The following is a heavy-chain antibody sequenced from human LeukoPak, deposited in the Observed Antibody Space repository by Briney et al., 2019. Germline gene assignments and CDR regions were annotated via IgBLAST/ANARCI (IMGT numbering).Heavy chain of an antibody. CDR3: ARWGHFDTSGYFVVDY. CDR1: DGSISSYY. CDR2: IHYSGST. J-gene: IGHJ4*02. Sequence: SETLSLTCTISDGSISSYYWNWIRQSPGKGLEWIGHIHYSGSTRYNPSLQSRVSISIDTSKNHFSLKLRSVTAVDTAVYYCARWGHFDTSGYFVVDYWGQGTLVTVSS. D-gene: IGHD3-22*01. V-gene: IGHV4-59*01.